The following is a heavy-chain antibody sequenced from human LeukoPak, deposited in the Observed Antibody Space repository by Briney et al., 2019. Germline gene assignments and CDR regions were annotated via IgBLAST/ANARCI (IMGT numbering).Heavy chain of an antibody. CDR3: ASGYDSSAYYPIDY. Sequence: SETLSLTCTVSGGSISSNSYYWGWIRQPPGKGLEWIGSIYYSGSTYYRPSLKSRVTISVDSSKNHFSLKLTSVTTADTAVYYCASGYDSSAYYPIDYWGQGTLVTVSS. V-gene: IGHV4-39*02. J-gene: IGHJ4*02. CDR2: IYYSGST. D-gene: IGHD3-22*01. CDR1: GGSISSNSYY.